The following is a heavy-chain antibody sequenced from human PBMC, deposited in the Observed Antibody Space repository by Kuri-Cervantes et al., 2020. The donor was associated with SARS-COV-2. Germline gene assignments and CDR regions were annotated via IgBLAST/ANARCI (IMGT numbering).Heavy chain of an antibody. J-gene: IGHJ5*02. Sequence: ASVKVSCKASGYTFTSYAMHWVRQAPGQRLEWMGWINAGNGNTKYSQKFQGRVTMTRDTSTSTVYMELSSLRSEDTAVYYCARESSGYIPFAWGQGTLVTVSS. V-gene: IGHV1-3*01. CDR1: GYTFTSYA. CDR2: INAGNGNT. D-gene: IGHD3-22*01. CDR3: ARESSGYIPFA.